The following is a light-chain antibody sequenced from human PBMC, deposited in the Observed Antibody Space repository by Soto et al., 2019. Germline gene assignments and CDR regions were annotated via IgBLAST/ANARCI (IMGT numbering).Light chain of an antibody. CDR3: SSYGASSTL. V-gene: IGLV2-14*03. Sequence: QPALTQPASLSGSPGQSITISCTGTSTDIGSYNYVSWYQQHPGKAPKLMIFDVSYRPSGISDRFSGSKSGNTASLTISGLQPEDEADYYCSSYGASSTLFGGGTKLTVL. CDR1: STDIGSYNY. CDR2: DVS. J-gene: IGLJ2*01.